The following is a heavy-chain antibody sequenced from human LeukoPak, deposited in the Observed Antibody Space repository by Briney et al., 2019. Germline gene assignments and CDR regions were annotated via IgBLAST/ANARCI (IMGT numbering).Heavy chain of an antibody. J-gene: IGHJ4*02. CDR3: ARDGSGTENDY. Sequence: PSETLSLTCTVSGGSISSSSSYWDWIRQPPGKGLEWIGSIYYSGSTYYNPSLKSRVSISVDTSKNQFSLKLSSVTAADTAVYYCARDGSGTENDYWGQGTLVTVSS. V-gene: IGHV4-39*07. CDR2: IYYSGST. CDR1: GGSISSSSSY. D-gene: IGHD3-10*01.